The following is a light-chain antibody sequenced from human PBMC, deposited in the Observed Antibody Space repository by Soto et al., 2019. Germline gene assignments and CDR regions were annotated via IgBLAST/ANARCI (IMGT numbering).Light chain of an antibody. Sequence: DIVMTKSPDSLAVSLGERATINCKSSQSVLYSSNNKNYLAWYQQKPRQPPKLLIYWASTRESGVPDRFSGSGSGTDFTLTISSLQAEDVAVYYCQQYYSAPWTFGQGTKVEIK. V-gene: IGKV4-1*01. CDR3: QQYYSAPWT. CDR2: WAS. CDR1: QSVLYSSNNKNY. J-gene: IGKJ1*01.